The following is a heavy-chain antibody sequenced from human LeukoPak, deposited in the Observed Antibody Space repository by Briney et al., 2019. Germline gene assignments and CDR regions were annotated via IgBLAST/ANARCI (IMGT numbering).Heavy chain of an antibody. Sequence: TGGSLRLSCTASGFSVRNNYMSWVRQAPGKGLEWVSMIYSGGSTYYADSVRGRFTISKDNSNNTLYLQMDSLRAEDTAVYFCARSAVLVAYFFDSWGQGTLVTVSS. V-gene: IGHV3-53*01. CDR3: ARSAVLVAYFFDS. J-gene: IGHJ5*01. D-gene: IGHD3-3*01. CDR2: IYSGGST. CDR1: GFSVRNNY.